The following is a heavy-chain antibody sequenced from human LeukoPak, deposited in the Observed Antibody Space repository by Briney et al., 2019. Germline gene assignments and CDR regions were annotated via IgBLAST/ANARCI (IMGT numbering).Heavy chain of an antibody. CDR3: ASSPD. Sequence: PGGSLGLSCAAAGFTFSSYSMSWVRQAPGKGLEWVSSISSGSTYRYYADSVRGQFTISRDNAENSLYLQMNSLRAEDTAVYYCASSPDWGQGTLVTVSS. J-gene: IGHJ4*02. CDR2: ISSGSTYR. V-gene: IGHV3-21*04. CDR1: GFTFSSYS.